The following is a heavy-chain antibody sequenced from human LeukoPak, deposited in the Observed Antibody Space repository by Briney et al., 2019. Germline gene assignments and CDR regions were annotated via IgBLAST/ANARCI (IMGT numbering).Heavy chain of an antibody. D-gene: IGHD3-3*01. Sequence: QPGGSLILSCAAPGFTFSSYWMSWVRQAPGKGLEWVANIKQDGSEKYYVDSVKGRFTISRDNAKNSLYLQMNSLRAEDTAVYYCARGLRFLEWSFDYWGQGTLVTVAS. J-gene: IGHJ4*02. CDR3: ARGLRFLEWSFDY. V-gene: IGHV3-7*04. CDR1: GFTFSSYW. CDR2: IKQDGSEK.